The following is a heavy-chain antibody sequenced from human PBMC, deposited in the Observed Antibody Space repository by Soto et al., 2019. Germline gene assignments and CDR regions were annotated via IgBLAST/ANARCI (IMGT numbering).Heavy chain of an antibody. Sequence: SVKVSCKASGGTFSSYAISWVRQAPGQGLEWMGGIIPIFGTANYAQKFQGRVTITADESTSTAYMELSSLRSEDTAVYYCARERCISTSCYRRTNWFDPWGQGTLVTVSS. CDR2: IIPIFGTA. CDR3: ARERCISTSCYRRTNWFDP. D-gene: IGHD2-2*01. V-gene: IGHV1-69*13. CDR1: GGTFSSYA. J-gene: IGHJ5*02.